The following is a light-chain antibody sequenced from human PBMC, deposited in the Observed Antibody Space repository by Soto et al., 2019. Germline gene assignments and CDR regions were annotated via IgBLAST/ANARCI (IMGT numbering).Light chain of an antibody. J-gene: IGKJ1*01. CDR3: QQANEA. V-gene: IGKV1-39*01. Sequence: DLQLTQYPSSLSSSFGDRVAITCRASQRISTYLNWYQQKPGQAPKLLTYVASLLQSGVPSSFSGSGSGTDFTLTISGLQPEDFATYYCQQANEACGQGTKVDIK. CDR2: VAS. CDR1: QRISTY.